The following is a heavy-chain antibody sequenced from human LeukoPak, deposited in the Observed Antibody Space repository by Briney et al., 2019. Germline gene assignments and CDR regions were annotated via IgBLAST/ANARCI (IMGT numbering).Heavy chain of an antibody. D-gene: IGHD3-22*01. Sequence: GESLKISCKGSGYSFTSYWIGWVRQMPGKGLEWMGIIYPGDSDTRYSPSFQGQVTISADKSISTAYLQWSSLKASDTATYYCARLMLYYYDSSGEDAFDIWGQGTMVTVSS. CDR3: ARLMLYYYDSSGEDAFDI. CDR2: IYPGDSDT. J-gene: IGHJ3*02. CDR1: GYSFTSYW. V-gene: IGHV5-51*01.